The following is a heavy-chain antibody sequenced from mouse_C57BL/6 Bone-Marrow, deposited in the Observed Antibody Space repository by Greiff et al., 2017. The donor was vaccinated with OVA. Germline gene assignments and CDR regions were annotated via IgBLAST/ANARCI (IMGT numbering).Heavy chain of an antibody. D-gene: IGHD2-14*01. CDR3: ARRTYYRDY. V-gene: IGHV1-61*01. Sequence: QVQLQQPGAELVRPGSSVKLFCKASGYTFTSYWMDWVKQRPGQGLEWIGNIYPSDSETHYNQKFKDKATLTVDKSSSTAYMQLSSLTSEDSAVYYCARRTYYRDYWGQGTTLTVSS. CDR2: IYPSDSET. J-gene: IGHJ2*01. CDR1: GYTFTSYW.